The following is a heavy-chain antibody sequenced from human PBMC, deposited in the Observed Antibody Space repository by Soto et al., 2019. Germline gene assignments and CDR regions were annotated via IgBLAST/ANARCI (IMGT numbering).Heavy chain of an antibody. D-gene: IGHD3-10*01. V-gene: IGHV3-30-3*01. CDR2: ISYDGSNK. CDR1: GFTFSSYA. Sequence: QVQLVESGGGVVQPGRSLRLSCAASGFTFSSYAMHWVRQAPGKGLEWVAVISYDGSNKYYADSVKGRFTISRDNSKNTLYLQMNSLRAEATAVYYCAKALYYYGSGSFDYWGEGTLVTVSS. J-gene: IGHJ4*02. CDR3: AKALYYYGSGSFDY.